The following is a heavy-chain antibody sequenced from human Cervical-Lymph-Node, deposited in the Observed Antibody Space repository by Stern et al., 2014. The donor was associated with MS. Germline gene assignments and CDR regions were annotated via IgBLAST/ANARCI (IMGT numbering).Heavy chain of an antibody. CDR3: ARAVLYYGSGSYSNHFDS. D-gene: IGHD3-10*01. J-gene: IGHJ4*02. CDR2: IYYSGST. Sequence: QVQLVESGPGLVKPSETLSLTCTVSGGSISSYYWNWIRQPPGKGLEWVGYIYYSGSTNYNPSLKSRVTISVDTSKNQFSLTLSSMTAADTAVYYCARAVLYYGSGSYSNHFDSWGQGTLVTVSS. CDR1: GGSISSYY. V-gene: IGHV4-59*01.